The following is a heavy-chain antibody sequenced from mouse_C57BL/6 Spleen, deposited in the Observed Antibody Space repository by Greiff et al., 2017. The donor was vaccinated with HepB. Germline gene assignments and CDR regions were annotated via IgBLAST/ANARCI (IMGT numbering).Heavy chain of an antibody. J-gene: IGHJ2*01. Sequence: QVQLQQSGAELARPGASVKLSCKASGYTFTSYGISWVKQRTGQGLEWIGEIYPRSGNTYYNEKFKGKATLTADKSSSTAYMELRSLTSEDSAVYFCAKTAQALDYWGQGTTHTVSS. CDR2: IYPRSGNT. CDR1: GYTFTSYG. CDR3: AKTAQALDY. V-gene: IGHV1-81*01. D-gene: IGHD3-2*02.